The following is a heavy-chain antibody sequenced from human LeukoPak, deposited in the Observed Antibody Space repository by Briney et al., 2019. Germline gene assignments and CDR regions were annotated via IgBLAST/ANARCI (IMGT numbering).Heavy chain of an antibody. V-gene: IGHV4-34*01. CDR2: INHSGSI. CDR3: ARSGAWLVDY. CDR1: GGSFSDYY. J-gene: IGHJ4*02. Sequence: SETLSLTCAVYGGSFSDYYWSWIRQTPGKGLEWIGEINHSGSINYNPSLKSRVTISVDTSKNQLSLKLNSVTAADTAVYYCARSGAWLVDYWGQGTLVTVSS. D-gene: IGHD5-24*01.